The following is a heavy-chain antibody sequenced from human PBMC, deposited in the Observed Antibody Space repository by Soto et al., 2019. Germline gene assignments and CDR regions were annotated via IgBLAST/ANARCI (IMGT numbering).Heavy chain of an antibody. CDR1: GFTFTSSA. V-gene: IGHV1-58*02. CDR3: AADSGQRYDFWSGYYPHDAFDI. J-gene: IGHJ3*02. Sequence: GASVKVSCKASGFTFTSSAMQWVRQARGQRLEWIGWIVVGSGNTNYAQKFQERVTITRDMSTSTAYMELSSLRSEDTAVYYCAADSGQRYDFWSGYYPHDAFDIWGQGTMVTVSS. D-gene: IGHD3-3*01. CDR2: IVVGSGNT.